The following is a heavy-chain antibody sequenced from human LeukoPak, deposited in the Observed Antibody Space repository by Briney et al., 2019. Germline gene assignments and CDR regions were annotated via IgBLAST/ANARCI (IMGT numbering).Heavy chain of an antibody. CDR1: GGTFSSYA. J-gene: IGHJ3*02. V-gene: IGHV1-69*13. Sequence: SVKVSCMASGGTFSSYAFSWVRQAPGQGVEWMGGIIPILGTANYAQKFQGRVTTTADESTSTAYMDLISLRSEDTAVYYCARDGRSAFDIWGQGTMVTVSS. D-gene: IGHD1-26*01. CDR2: IIPILGTA. CDR3: ARDGRSAFDI.